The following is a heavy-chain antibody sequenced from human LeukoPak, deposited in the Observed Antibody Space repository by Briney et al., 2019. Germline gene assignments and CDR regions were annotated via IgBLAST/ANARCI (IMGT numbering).Heavy chain of an antibody. V-gene: IGHV3-23*01. Sequence: HPGGSLRLSCAASGFTFSSYAMSWVRQAPGKGLEWVSAISGSGGSTYYADSVKGRFTISRDDSKNTLYPQMNSLRAEDTAVYYCAKVLYYYDSSGYYYERPFDYWGQGTLVTVSS. J-gene: IGHJ4*02. CDR2: ISGSGGST. CDR3: AKVLYYYDSSGYYYERPFDY. D-gene: IGHD3-22*01. CDR1: GFTFSSYA.